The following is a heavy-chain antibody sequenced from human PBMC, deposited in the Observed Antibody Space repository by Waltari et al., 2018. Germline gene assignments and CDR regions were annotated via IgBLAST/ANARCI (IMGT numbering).Heavy chain of an antibody. CDR3: ARAESYSDYDYSRLYFDW. D-gene: IGHD5-12*01. V-gene: IGHV3-11*04. CDR1: GFTFTDYY. CDR2: IDKRGITI. J-gene: IGHJ4*02. Sequence: QVQVVESGGGLVKPGGSLRLSCVASGFTFTDYYIRWIRQAPGKGLEGGSFIDKRGITIFYADSVKGRFTVSRDNAKNSLYLQMNSLRGEDTAFYYCARAESYSDYDYSRLYFDWWGPGTLVTVSS.